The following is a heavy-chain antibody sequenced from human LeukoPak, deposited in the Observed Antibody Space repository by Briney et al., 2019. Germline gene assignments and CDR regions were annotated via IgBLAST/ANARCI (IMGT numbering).Heavy chain of an antibody. Sequence: PSETLSLTCTVSGGSISSYYWSWIRQPPQKGLEWSVYIYYSGSTNYNPSLKSRVTISVDTSKNQFSLKLSSVAAADTAVYYCARKLRGDAFDIWGQGTMVTVSS. CDR3: ARKLRGDAFDI. CDR2: IYYSGST. CDR1: GGSISSYY. D-gene: IGHD4-17*01. V-gene: IGHV4-59*01. J-gene: IGHJ3*02.